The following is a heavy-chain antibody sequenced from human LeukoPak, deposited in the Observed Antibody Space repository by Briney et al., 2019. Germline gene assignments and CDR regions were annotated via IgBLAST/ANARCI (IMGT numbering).Heavy chain of an antibody. CDR2: IYSGGST. J-gene: IGHJ4*02. CDR1: GFTVSSKY. D-gene: IGHD3-22*01. CDR3: ARGAVGGYTIAYYFDY. Sequence: GGSLRLSCAASGFTVSSKYMSWVRQAPGKGLEWVSVIYSGGSTDYADSVKGRFTTSRDNSKNTLYLQVNSLRVEDTAVYYCARGAVGGYTIAYYFDYWGQGTLVTVSS. V-gene: IGHV3-53*01.